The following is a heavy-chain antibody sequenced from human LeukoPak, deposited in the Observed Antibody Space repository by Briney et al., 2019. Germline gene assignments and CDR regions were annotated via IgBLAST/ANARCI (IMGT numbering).Heavy chain of an antibody. CDR3: ARDFMVRGVIIAADAFDI. Sequence: PGGSLRLSCAASGFTFSIYWMSWVRQAPGKGLEWVANINQDGSQQYYVDSVKGRFTISRDNAKNSLYLQMNSLRAEDTAVYYCARDFMVRGVIIAADAFDIWGQGTMVTVSS. J-gene: IGHJ3*02. V-gene: IGHV3-7*03. D-gene: IGHD3-10*01. CDR1: GFTFSIYW. CDR2: INQDGSQQ.